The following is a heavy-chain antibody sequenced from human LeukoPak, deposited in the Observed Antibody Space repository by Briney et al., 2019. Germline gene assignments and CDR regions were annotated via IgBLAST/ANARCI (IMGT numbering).Heavy chain of an antibody. D-gene: IGHD6-6*01. J-gene: IGHJ3*02. CDR3: ARDSRPNKAFDI. V-gene: IGHV1-2*02. CDR2: INPNSGGT. CDR1: GGTFSSYA. Sequence: ASVKVSCKASGGTFSSYAISWVRQAPGQGLEWMGWINPNSGGTNYAQKFQGRVTMTRDTSISTAYMELSRLRSDDTAVYYCARDSRPNKAFDIWGQGTMVTVSS.